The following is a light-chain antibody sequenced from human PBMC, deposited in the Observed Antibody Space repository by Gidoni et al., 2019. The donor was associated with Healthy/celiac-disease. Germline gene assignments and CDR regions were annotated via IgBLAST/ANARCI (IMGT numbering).Light chain of an antibody. CDR2: DAS. V-gene: IGKV1-33*01. CDR1: QDISKY. Sequence: DIQMTQSPSSLSASVGDRVTITCQASQDISKYLNWYQQKPGKAPQLLIYDASNLETGVPSRFSGSGSGTDFTFTIRSLQPEDIATYYCQQYDNLPCTFGQGTKVEIK. CDR3: QQYDNLPCT. J-gene: IGKJ1*01.